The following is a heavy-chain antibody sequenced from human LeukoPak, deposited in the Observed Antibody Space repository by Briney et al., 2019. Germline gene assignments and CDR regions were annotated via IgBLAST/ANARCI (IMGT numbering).Heavy chain of an antibody. D-gene: IGHD3-10*01. V-gene: IGHV4-4*02. J-gene: IGHJ4*02. CDR1: GGSITSDNW. CDR2: VYHRGNT. CDR3: ARVPRGAGALDY. Sequence: SETQSLTCAVSGGSITSDNWWSWVRQTPGKGLEWIGEVYHRGNTNYNPSLKSRVTVSVDKSKNQFSLKLNSVTAADTAVYYCARVPRGAGALDYWGQEILVTVSS.